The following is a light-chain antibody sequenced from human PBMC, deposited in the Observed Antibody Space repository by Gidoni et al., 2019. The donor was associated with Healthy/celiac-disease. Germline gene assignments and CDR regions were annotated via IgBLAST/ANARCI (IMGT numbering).Light chain of an antibody. J-gene: IGKJ1*01. CDR3: QQSYSTPRT. V-gene: IGKV1-39*01. CDR2: AAS. Sequence: DIQMTQSPSSLSASVGDRVTIPCRASQSISSYLNWDQQKPGKAPKLLIYAASSLQGGVPSRFSGSGSGTDFTLTISSLQPEDFATYYCQQSYSTPRTFGQGTKVEIK. CDR1: QSISSY.